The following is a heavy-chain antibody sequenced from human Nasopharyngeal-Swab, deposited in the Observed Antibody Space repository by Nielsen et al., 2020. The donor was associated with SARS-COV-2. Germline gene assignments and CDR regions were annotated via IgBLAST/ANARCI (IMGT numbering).Heavy chain of an antibody. J-gene: IGHJ6*02. Sequence: GESLKISCAASGFTFSNAWMSWVRQAPGKGLEWVGRIKSKTDGGTTDYAAPVKGRFTISRDDSKNTLYLQMNSLNTEDTAVYYCGYYGDEYYYYYYGMDVWGQGTTVTVSS. CDR1: GFTFSNAW. CDR3: GYYGDEYYYYYYGMDV. V-gene: IGHV3-15*01. D-gene: IGHD4-17*01. CDR2: IKSKTDGGTT.